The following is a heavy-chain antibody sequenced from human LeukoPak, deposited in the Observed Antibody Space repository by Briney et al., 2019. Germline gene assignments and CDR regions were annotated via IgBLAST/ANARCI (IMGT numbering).Heavy chain of an antibody. D-gene: IGHD3-9*01. Sequence: ASVKVCFKASGYTFTGYYMHWVRQAPGQGLEWMGWINPNSGGTNYAQTFPGRVTMTRDTSISTAYLELSRLRSDDTAVYYCARDEVTRYFGWLANSAVYFQDWGQATPVSAAS. V-gene: IGHV1-2*02. CDR1: GYTFTGYY. CDR2: INPNSGGT. J-gene: IGHJ1*01. CDR3: ARDEVTRYFGWLANSAVYFQD.